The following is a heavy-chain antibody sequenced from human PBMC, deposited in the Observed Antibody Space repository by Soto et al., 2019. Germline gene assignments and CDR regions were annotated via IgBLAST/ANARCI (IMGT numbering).Heavy chain of an antibody. CDR2: IYYSGST. D-gene: IGHD1-26*01. Sequence: QVQLQESGPGLVKPSQTLSITCTVSGGFISSGGYYWSWLRQHPGKGVKWIGYIYYSGSTYYNPSLKSRVTIAVDTYKNQFSLKLSSVTVADTAVYYCAIGWGLTHLLYWGQGTLVTVSS. J-gene: IGHJ4*02. CDR3: AIGWGLTHLLY. V-gene: IGHV4-31*03. CDR1: GGFISSGGYY.